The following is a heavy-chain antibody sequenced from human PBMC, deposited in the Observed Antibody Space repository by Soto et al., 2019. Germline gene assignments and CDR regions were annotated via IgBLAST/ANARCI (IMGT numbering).Heavy chain of an antibody. V-gene: IGHV1-69*12. J-gene: IGHJ6*02. CDR3: ARDGGAVAGSDYYGMDV. Sequence: QVQLVQSGAEVKKPGSSVKVSCKASGGTFSSYAISWVRQAPGQGLEWMGGIIPIFGTANYAQKFQGRVTITADEAXSXXYMGLSSVGSEDTGVDYCARDGGAVAGSDYYGMDVWGQGTTVTVSS. D-gene: IGHD6-19*01. CDR2: IIPIFGTA. CDR1: GGTFSSYA.